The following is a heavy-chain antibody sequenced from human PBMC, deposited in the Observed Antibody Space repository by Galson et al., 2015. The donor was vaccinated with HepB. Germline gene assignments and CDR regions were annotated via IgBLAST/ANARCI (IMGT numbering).Heavy chain of an antibody. J-gene: IGHJ1*01. V-gene: IGHV3-74*01. D-gene: IGHD3-16*01. CDR3: AVRGGS. CDR1: GFTFSDYW. Sequence: SLRLSCAASGFTFSDYWMYWARQAPGKGLDWVSRIKSDGSDTYYADSVKGRFTISRDNGKNTLFLQMNSLRAEDTAVYYCAVRGGSWGQGTLVTLSS. CDR2: IKSDGSDT.